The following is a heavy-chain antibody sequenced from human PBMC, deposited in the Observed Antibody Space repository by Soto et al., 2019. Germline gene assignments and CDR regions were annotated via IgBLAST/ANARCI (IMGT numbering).Heavy chain of an antibody. CDR3: AKGKTIQMYTYRRPDGSFDY. Sequence: QVQLVESGGGVVQPGRSLRLSCATSGFTFNSYSMHWVLQAPGKGLEWVALISFDGTNKNYADSVKGRFTISRDNSKNTLYLQMNSLRAEDTAVYYCAKGKTIQMYTYRRPDGSFDYWGQGTLVTVSS. CDR2: ISFDGTNK. CDR1: GFTFNSYS. D-gene: IGHD5-18*01. J-gene: IGHJ4*02. V-gene: IGHV3-30*18.